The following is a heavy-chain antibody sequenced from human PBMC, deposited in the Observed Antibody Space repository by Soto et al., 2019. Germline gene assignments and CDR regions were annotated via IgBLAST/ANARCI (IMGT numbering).Heavy chain of an antibody. V-gene: IGHV2-70*01. CDR1: GFSLSTSGMC. CDR2: IDWDDDK. Sequence: GSGPTLVNPTQTLTLTCTFSGFSLSTSGMCVSWIRQPPGKALEWLALIDWDDDKYYSTSLKTRLTISKDTSKNQVVLTMTNMDPVDTATYYCARTALWGSSWYGHYYYGMDVWGQGTTVTVSS. D-gene: IGHD6-13*01. J-gene: IGHJ6*02. CDR3: ARTALWGSSWYGHYYYGMDV.